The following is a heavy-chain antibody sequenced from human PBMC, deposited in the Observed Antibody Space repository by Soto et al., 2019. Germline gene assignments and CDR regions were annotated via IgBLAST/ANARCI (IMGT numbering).Heavy chain of an antibody. CDR2: IYHTGIT. Sequence: SETLSLTCAVSGDSISSVXXWSWVRQSPGQGLEWIGDIYHTGITXYTXXXQSRVTISVDKSKNEXSLKMSSVTASXXXXXXCXKXXXXXXXFDXXXPGTLV. V-gene: IGHV4-4*02. CDR1: GDSISSVXX. CDR3: XKXXXXXXXFDX. J-gene: IGHJ4*02.